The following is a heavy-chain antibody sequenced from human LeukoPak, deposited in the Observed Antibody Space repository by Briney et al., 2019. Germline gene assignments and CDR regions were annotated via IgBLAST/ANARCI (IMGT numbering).Heavy chain of an antibody. CDR1: GFTFDDYG. J-gene: IGHJ4*02. V-gene: IGHV3-20*04. CDR2: INWNGGST. D-gene: IGHD1-1*01. Sequence: GGSLRLSCAASGFTFDDYGMGWVRQAPGKGLEWVSGINWNGGSTGYADSVKGRFTVSRDNAKNSLYLQMNSLRAEDTAVYYCARGVQLERLSYFDYWGQGTLVTVSS. CDR3: ARGVQLERLSYFDY.